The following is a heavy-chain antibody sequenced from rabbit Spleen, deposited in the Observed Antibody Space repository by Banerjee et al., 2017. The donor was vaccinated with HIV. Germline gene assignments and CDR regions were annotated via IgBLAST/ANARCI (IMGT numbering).Heavy chain of an antibody. CDR2: IDLVFGST. Sequence: QEQLVESGGGLVQPGGSLKLSCKASGFDFSSYGVSWVRQAPGKGLEWIGYIDLVFGSTYYANWVNGRFTISSHNAQNTLYLQLNSLTVADTATYFCARDTSSSFSTYGMDLWGPGTLVTVS. D-gene: IGHD1-1*01. V-gene: IGHV1S47*01. CDR3: ARDTSSSFSTYGMDL. CDR1: GFDFSSYG. J-gene: IGHJ6*01.